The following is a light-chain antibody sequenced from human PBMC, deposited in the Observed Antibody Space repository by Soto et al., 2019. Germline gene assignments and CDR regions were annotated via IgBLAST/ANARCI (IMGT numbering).Light chain of an antibody. CDR1: QSISSY. J-gene: IGKJ3*01. CDR2: AAS. Sequence: DIQMTQSPSSLSASVGDRVTITCRASQSISSYLNWYQQKPGKAPKLLSYAASSLQSGVPSRFSGSGSGTHFTLTISSLQPEDFATYYCQQSYSTPSPFGPGPTVHIK. CDR3: QQSYSTPSP. V-gene: IGKV1-39*01.